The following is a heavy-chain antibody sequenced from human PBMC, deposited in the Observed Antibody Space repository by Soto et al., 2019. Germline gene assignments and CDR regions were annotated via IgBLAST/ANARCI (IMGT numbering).Heavy chain of an antibody. CDR3: TRLPVESFRIGYSFHX. CDR2: IRIRASGGKA. J-gene: IGHJ4*02. V-gene: IGHV3-49*03. D-gene: IGHD3-22*01. Sequence: GGSLRLSCATSGFTFADYALNWIRQAPGRGLEWVVFIRIRASGGKAEYAASVKGRFTISRDDSKSIAYLQMNSLTTEDTAVYYCTRLPVESFRIGYSFHXWGQATLVTVSX. CDR1: GFTFADYA.